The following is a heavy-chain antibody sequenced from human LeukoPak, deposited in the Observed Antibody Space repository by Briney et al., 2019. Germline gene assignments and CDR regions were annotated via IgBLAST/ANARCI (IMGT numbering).Heavy chain of an antibody. Sequence: SETLSLTCTVSGGSISSGNYYWGWIRQPPGKGLDWIASIHYSGTTYYSPSLKSRVTISVDTSKNHFSLKLSSVTAADTAVYYCARGPTYQPIDSWGQGTLVTVSS. CDR2: IHYSGTT. CDR3: ARGPTYQPIDS. J-gene: IGHJ4*02. D-gene: IGHD2-2*01. V-gene: IGHV4-39*02. CDR1: GGSISSGNYY.